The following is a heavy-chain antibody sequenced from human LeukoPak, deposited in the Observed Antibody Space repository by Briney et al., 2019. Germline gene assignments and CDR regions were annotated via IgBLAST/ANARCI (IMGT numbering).Heavy chain of an antibody. CDR2: IYPGDSDT. D-gene: IGHD6-6*01. V-gene: IGHV5-51*01. Sequence: GESLKISCKGSGYSFTSYWIGWVRQMPGKGLEWMGIIYPGDSDTSYSPSFQGQVTISADKSISTAYLQWSSLKASDTAMYYCARENEYSSSAVDYWGQGTLVTASS. J-gene: IGHJ4*02. CDR3: ARENEYSSSAVDY. CDR1: GYSFTSYW.